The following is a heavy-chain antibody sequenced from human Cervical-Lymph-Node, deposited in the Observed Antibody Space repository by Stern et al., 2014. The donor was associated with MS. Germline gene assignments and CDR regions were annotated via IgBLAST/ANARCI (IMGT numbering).Heavy chain of an antibody. CDR1: GYTFTSYG. CDR3: ARGRLGGENALDV. D-gene: IGHD2-21*01. V-gene: IGHV1-18*01. J-gene: IGHJ3*01. Sequence: VQLVQSGAEVKKPGASVTVSCKASGYTFTSYGISWVRQAPGQGLAWMGWTTTYNANTNQARNIRGRVAMTTTTSTNTGYMRLRSRGADDTAVYYCARGRLGGENALDVWGQGTMVTVSS. CDR2: TTTYNANT.